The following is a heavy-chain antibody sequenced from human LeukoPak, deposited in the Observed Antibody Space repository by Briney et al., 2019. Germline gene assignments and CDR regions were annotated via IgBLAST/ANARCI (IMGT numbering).Heavy chain of an antibody. D-gene: IGHD6-13*01. Sequence: ASVKVSCKASGYTFTIYNMHWVRQAPGQGLEGMGTINPSGGSTSYAQKLQGRVTMTRDTSSSTVYMELSSLRSEDTAVYYCAREGQVAAGDYWGQGTLVTVSS. CDR1: GYTFTIYN. V-gene: IGHV1-46*01. CDR2: INPSGGST. CDR3: AREGQVAAGDY. J-gene: IGHJ4*02.